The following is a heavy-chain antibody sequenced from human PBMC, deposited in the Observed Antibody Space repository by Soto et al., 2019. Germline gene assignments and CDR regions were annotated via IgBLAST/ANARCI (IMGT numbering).Heavy chain of an antibody. D-gene: IGHD4-17*01. CDR1: GLPFSKYA. V-gene: IGHV3-23*01. Sequence: GGSLRLSCAASGLPFSKYAMVWVRQTPAKRLEWVAIITADGSGAEYLDSVKGRFSISRDNSRSILFLQMNRLRADDTAMYYCASESTPTEYWGQGTQVTVSS. CDR3: ASESTPTEY. J-gene: IGHJ1*01. CDR2: ITADGSGA.